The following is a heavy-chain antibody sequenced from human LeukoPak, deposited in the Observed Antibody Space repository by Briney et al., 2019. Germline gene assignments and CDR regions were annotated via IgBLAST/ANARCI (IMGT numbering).Heavy chain of an antibody. J-gene: IGHJ4*02. Sequence: GESPKISCKGSGYMISDYWIGWVRQLPAKGLEWMGIIYPGDSDIRYSPSFQGQVTFSADKSISAAYLQWSSLKASDTAMYYCAKYYYDRSVGPFDYWGQGTLVTVSS. CDR1: GYMISDYW. CDR3: AKYYYDRSVGPFDY. CDR2: IYPGDSDI. D-gene: IGHD3-22*01. V-gene: IGHV5-51*01.